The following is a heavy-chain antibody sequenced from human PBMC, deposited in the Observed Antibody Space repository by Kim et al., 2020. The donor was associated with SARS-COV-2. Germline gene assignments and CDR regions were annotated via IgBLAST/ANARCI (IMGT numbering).Heavy chain of an antibody. CDR3: ARGGGIAAAPSY. CDR1: GGSISSYY. Sequence: SETLSLTCTVSGGSISSYYWSWIRQPPGKGLEWIGYIYYSGSTNYNPSLKSRVTISVDTSKNQFSLKLSSVTAADTAVYYCARGGGIAAAPSYWGQGTLVTVSS. V-gene: IGHV4-59*01. J-gene: IGHJ4*02. D-gene: IGHD6-13*01. CDR2: IYYSGST.